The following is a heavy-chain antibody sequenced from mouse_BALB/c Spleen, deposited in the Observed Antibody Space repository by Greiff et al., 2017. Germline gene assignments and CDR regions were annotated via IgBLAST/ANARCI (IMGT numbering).Heavy chain of an antibody. J-gene: IGHJ4*01. CDR3: AGSYYGNPLYAMDY. Sequence: EVHLVESGPELVKPGASVKVSCKASGYAFTSYNMYWVKQSHGKSLEWIGYIDPYNGGTSYNQKFKGKATLTVDKSSSTAYMHLNSLTSEDSAVYYCAGSYYGNPLYAMDYWGQGTSVTVSS. CDR2: IDPYNGGT. CDR1: GYAFTSYN. V-gene: IGHV1S135*01. D-gene: IGHD2-10*01.